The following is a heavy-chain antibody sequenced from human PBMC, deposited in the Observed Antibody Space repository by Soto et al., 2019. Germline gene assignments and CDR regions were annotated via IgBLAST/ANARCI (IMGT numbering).Heavy chain of an antibody. CDR3: ARLEEQQLVFSRNPYYYYGMDV. V-gene: IGHV3-23*01. CDR1: GFTFSSYA. J-gene: IGHJ6*02. D-gene: IGHD6-13*01. Sequence: EGSLRLSCAASGFTFSSYAMSWVRQAPGKGLEWVSAISGSGGSTYYADSVKGRFTISRDNSKNTLYLQMNSLRAEDTAVYYCARLEEQQLVFSRNPYYYYGMDVWGQGTTVTVSS. CDR2: ISGSGGST.